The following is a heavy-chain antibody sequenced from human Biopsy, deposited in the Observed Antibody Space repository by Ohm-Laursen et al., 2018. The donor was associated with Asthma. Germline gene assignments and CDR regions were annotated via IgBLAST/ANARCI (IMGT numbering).Heavy chain of an antibody. CDR3: ARGQKSAGDRWFDP. CDR1: GYTFIGCH. CDR2: INPNSGGT. V-gene: IGHV1-2*06. D-gene: IGHD6-13*01. J-gene: IGHJ5*02. Sequence: ASVKVSCKASGYTFIGCHIHWMRQAPGQGLEWMGRINPNSGGTNYAQKFQGRVTMARDTSISTAYMEVNRLRSDDTAVYYCARGQKSAGDRWFDPWGQGTLVTVSS.